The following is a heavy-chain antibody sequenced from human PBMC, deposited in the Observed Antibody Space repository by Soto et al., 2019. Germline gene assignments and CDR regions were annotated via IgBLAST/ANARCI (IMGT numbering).Heavy chain of an antibody. V-gene: IGHV4-59*01. CDR2: IYYSGST. J-gene: IGHJ6*02. D-gene: IGHD1-26*01. CDR3: ASQMGV. Sequence: PSETLSLTCTVSCGSISSYYWSWIRQPPGKGLEWIGYIYYSGSTNYNPSLKSRVTISVDTSKNQFSLKLSSVTAADTAVYYCASQMGVWGQGTTVTVSS. CDR1: CGSISSYY.